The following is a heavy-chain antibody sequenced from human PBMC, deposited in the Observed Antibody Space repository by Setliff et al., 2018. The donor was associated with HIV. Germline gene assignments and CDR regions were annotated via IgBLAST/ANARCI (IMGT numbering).Heavy chain of an antibody. CDR3: AKGCGGAGFCYYADY. V-gene: IGHV3-30*02. J-gene: IGHJ4*02. CDR1: GFTFSSYG. Sequence: GGSLRLSCAASGFTFSSYGMHWVRQAPGKGLEWVAFIRSDESDKHYADSVKGRFTISRDNSKNTLYLHMNNLRGDDTAVYYCAKGCGGAGFCYYADYWGQGTVVTVSS. D-gene: IGHD2-21*01. CDR2: IRSDESDK.